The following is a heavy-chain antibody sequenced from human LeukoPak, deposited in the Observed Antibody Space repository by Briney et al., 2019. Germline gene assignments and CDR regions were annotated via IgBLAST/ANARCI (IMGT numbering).Heavy chain of an antibody. V-gene: IGHV1-46*01. J-gene: IGHJ4*02. D-gene: IGHD3-10*01. Sequence: ASVKVSCKASGYTFTSYYMHWERQAPGQGLEWMGIINPSGGSTSYAQKFQGRVTMTRDTSTSTVYMELSSLRSEDTAVYYCARAQAQAYGSGSYIPVISGSDYWGQGTLVTVSS. CDR1: GYTFTSYY. CDR2: INPSGGST. CDR3: ARAQAQAYGSGSYIPVISGSDY.